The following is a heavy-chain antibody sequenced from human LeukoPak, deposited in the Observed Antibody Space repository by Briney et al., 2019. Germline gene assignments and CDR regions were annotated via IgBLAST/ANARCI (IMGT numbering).Heavy chain of an antibody. V-gene: IGHV3-21*06. D-gene: IGHD3-9*01. Sequence: KPGRSLRLSCAAPGFTFSSYTMNWVRQAPRKWLEWVSSISSSSTYIYYADSVKGRFTISREKAKNSLYLQMNSLRAEDTAVYYCARDTYDILTGYYKWAFDIWGQGTMVTVSS. CDR1: GFTFSSYT. CDR2: ISSSSTYI. J-gene: IGHJ3*02. CDR3: ARDTYDILTGYYKWAFDI.